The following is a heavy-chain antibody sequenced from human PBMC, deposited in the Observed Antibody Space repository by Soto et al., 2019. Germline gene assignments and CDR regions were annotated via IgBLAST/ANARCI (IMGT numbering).Heavy chain of an antibody. CDR1: GGSISSGGYY. Sequence: PSETLSLTCTVSGGSISSGGYYWSWIRQHPGKGLEWIGYIYYSGSTYYNPSLKSRVTISVDTSKNQFSLKLSSVTAADTAVYYCARGPILTGYYRLDWWFDPWGQGTLVTVSS. V-gene: IGHV4-31*03. CDR2: IYYSGST. D-gene: IGHD3-9*01. J-gene: IGHJ5*02. CDR3: ARGPILTGYYRLDWWFDP.